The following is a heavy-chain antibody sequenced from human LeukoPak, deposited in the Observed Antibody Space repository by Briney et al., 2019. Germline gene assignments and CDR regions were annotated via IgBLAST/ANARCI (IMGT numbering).Heavy chain of an antibody. Sequence: GGALRLSRAASRFTFTSYAMSWVRQAPGKGLEWVSSICGSGGSTYYPDSVRGRLTISRDSSKNTLYMQMNTLRCQDTALYNCSKDRFYYGSGTYYTPTFDYWGQGNLVSVSS. V-gene: IGHV3-23*01. CDR3: SKDRFYYGSGTYYTPTFDY. CDR2: ICGSGGST. CDR1: RFTFTSYA. D-gene: IGHD3-10*01. J-gene: IGHJ4*02.